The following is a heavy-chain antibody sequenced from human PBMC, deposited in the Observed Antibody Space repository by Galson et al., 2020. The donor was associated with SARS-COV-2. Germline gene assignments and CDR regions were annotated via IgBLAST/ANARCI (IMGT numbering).Heavy chain of an antibody. Sequence: GESLKISCAASGFTFSSYSMNWVRQAPGKGLEWVSYISSSSSSIYYADSVKGRFTISRDNAKNSLYLQMNSLRDEDTAVYYCARDKGMVRGEFDPWGQGTLVTVSS. J-gene: IGHJ5*02. CDR1: GFTFSSYS. CDR2: ISSSSSSI. V-gene: IGHV3-48*02. D-gene: IGHD3-10*01. CDR3: ARDKGMVRGEFDP.